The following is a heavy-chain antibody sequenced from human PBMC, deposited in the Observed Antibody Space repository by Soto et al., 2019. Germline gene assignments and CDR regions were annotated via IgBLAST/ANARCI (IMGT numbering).Heavy chain of an antibody. D-gene: IGHD3-10*01. V-gene: IGHV1-69*01. J-gene: IGHJ6*02. Sequence: QVQLVQSGAQVKKPGSSVRVSCRASGGNFSNNAISWVRQAPGHGVEWMGGIIPLFHATDYAQRFQGRVIFTADESTSTVFMELSSRRFEDTAVYSCARDRGDPGLDVWGQGTTVTVSS. CDR1: GGNFSNNA. CDR2: IIPLFHAT. CDR3: ARDRGDPGLDV.